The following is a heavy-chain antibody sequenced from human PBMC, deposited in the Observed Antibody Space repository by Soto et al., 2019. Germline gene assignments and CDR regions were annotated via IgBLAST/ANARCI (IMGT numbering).Heavy chain of an antibody. CDR1: AFTFSVYY. CDR2: ISSSSSYT. D-gene: IGHD6-19*01. J-gene: IGHJ4*02. Sequence: GGSLRLSCAASAFTFSVYYMSVIRQAPGKGLEWVSVISSSSSYTNYADSVKGRFTISRDNAKNSLYLEMNSLRAEDTAVYYCARGGSSGAFDYWGQGTMVTVSS. CDR3: ARGGSSGAFDY. V-gene: IGHV3-11*06.